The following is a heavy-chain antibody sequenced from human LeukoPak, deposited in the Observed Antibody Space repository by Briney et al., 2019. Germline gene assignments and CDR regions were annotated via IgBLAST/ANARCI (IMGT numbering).Heavy chain of an antibody. V-gene: IGHV4-34*01. J-gene: IGHJ5*02. CDR2: INHSGST. CDR1: GGSISSYY. Sequence: PSETLSLTCTVSGGSISSYYWSWIRQPPGKGLEWIGEINHSGSTNYNPSLKSRVTISVDTSKNQFSLKLSSVTAADTAVYYCARHTRRYSGYDRPLKSWFDPWGQGTLVTVSS. D-gene: IGHD5-12*01. CDR3: ARHTRRYSGYDRPLKSWFDP.